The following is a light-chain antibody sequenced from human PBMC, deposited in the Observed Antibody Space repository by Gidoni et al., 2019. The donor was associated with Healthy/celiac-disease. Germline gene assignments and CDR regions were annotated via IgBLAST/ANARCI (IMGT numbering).Light chain of an antibody. CDR1: SSDVGGYNY. Sequence: QSALTQPASVSGSPGQSITLSCTGTSSDVGGYNYVSWYQQHPGKAPKRMIYDVSNRPSGVSNRFSGSKSGNTASLTISGLQAEDEADYYCSSYTSSSTFYVFGTGTKVTVL. CDR3: SSYTSSSTFYV. V-gene: IGLV2-14*03. J-gene: IGLJ1*01. CDR2: DVS.